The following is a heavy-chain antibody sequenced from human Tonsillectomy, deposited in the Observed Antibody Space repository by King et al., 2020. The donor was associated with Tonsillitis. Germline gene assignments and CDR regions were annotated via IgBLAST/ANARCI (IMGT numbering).Heavy chain of an antibody. CDR1: GFTFYDYA. CDR3: AKTRGNSPRYFDY. CDR2: ISRDSSSI. D-gene: IGHD4-23*01. V-gene: IGHV3-9*01. Sequence: VQLVESGGGLVQPGRSLRLSCAASGFTFYDYAMHWVRQAPGKGLEWVSGISRDSSSIAYSDSVKDRFTISRDNAKNSLYLQMNSLRPEDTAFYYCAKTRGNSPRYFDYWGRGTLVTVSS. J-gene: IGHJ4*01.